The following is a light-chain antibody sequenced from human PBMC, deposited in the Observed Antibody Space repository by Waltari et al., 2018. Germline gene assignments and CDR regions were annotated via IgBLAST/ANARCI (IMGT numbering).Light chain of an antibody. Sequence: QSALTQPASVSGSPGQSITISCTGSSSDVGVYKYVSWYQQHPGKAPKLIIYDVTKRPSGTSNRFSGSKSGNGASLTISGLRAEDEADYYCSSSSSNSAVVFGGGTRLTVL. CDR3: SSSSSNSAVV. CDR2: DVT. CDR1: SSDVGVYKY. V-gene: IGLV2-14*03. J-gene: IGLJ2*01.